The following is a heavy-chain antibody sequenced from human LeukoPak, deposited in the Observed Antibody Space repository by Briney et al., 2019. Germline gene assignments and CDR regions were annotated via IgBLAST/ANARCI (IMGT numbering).Heavy chain of an antibody. J-gene: IGHJ5*02. CDR1: GYSFTSYW. D-gene: IGHD3-22*01. Sequence: GESLQISCKGSGYSFTSYWIGWVRQMPGKGLEWMGIIYPGDSDTRYSPSFQGQVTISADKSISTAYLQWSSLKASDTAMYYCARLQFPNYYDRNWFDPWGQGTLVTVSS. CDR2: IYPGDSDT. V-gene: IGHV5-51*01. CDR3: ARLQFPNYYDRNWFDP.